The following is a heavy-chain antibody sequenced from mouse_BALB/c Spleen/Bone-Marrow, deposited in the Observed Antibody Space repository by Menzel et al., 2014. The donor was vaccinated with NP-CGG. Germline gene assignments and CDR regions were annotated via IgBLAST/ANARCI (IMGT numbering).Heavy chain of an antibody. Sequence: VQLQQSGAELVKPGASAKLSCTASGFNIXDTYMHWVKQRPEQGLEWIGRIDPANGNTKYDPKFQGKATITADTSSNTAYLQLSSLTSEDTAVYYCARGGNYFYYWGQGTTLTVSS. CDR1: GFNIXDTY. CDR2: IDPANGNT. J-gene: IGHJ2*01. V-gene: IGHV14-3*02. CDR3: ARGGNYFYY.